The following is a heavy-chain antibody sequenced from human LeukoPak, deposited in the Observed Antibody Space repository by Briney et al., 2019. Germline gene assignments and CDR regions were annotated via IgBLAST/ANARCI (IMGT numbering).Heavy chain of an antibody. D-gene: IGHD3-22*01. CDR1: GFTFSRYG. V-gene: IGHV3-30*03. CDR2: ISYDGNVR. CDR3: ARGVDNSGWFVY. J-gene: IGHJ5*01. Sequence: GRSLRLSCAASGFTFSRYGINWVRQAPGKGPEWVAFISYDGNVRYHADFVEGRFTISRDNSKNALYLQMRSLRPEETAVYYCARGVDNSGWFVYWGQGTLVTVSS.